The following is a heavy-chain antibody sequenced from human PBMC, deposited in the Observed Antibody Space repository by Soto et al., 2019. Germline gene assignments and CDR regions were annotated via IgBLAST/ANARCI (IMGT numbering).Heavy chain of an antibody. Sequence: QVQLVQSGAEVKKPGSSVKVSCKASGGTFSSYAISWVRQAPGQWLEWMGGIIPIFGTANYAQKFQGRVTITADESTSTAYMELSSLRSEDTAVYFCARVAGISGYSSGWNLDYWGQGTLVTVSS. CDR2: IIPIFGTA. J-gene: IGHJ4*02. D-gene: IGHD6-19*01. V-gene: IGHV1-69*01. CDR1: GGTFSSYA. CDR3: ARVAGISGYSSGWNLDY.